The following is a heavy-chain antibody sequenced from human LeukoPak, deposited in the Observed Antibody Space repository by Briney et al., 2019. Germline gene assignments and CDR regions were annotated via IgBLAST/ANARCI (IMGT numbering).Heavy chain of an antibody. CDR2: VYFRGST. D-gene: IGHD2-15*01. V-gene: IGHV4-39*01. CDR3: ARHTEDIVVVVAATGFDY. CDR1: AGSLSSSSDY. Sequence: SQRLSLTCTVSAGSLSSSSDYWGRIPQTPGRGLEWIGRVYFRGSTYYNPCPKSRVSTAVDAYKNQFSVKLSSVTAADTDVYYCARHTEDIVVVVAATGFDYWGQGTLVTVSS. J-gene: IGHJ4*02.